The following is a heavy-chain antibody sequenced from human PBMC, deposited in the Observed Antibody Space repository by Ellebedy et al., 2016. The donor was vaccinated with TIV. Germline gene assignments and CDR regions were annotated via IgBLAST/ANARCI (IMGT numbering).Heavy chain of an antibody. D-gene: IGHD6-19*01. Sequence: GESLKISCKASGYIFTNYWIGWVRQMPGKGLEWMGIIYPGDSDTRYSPSFQGQVTISVDKSISTAYLQWSSLKASDTAIYYCARGDRGSGWYWDKWGQGTLVTVSS. V-gene: IGHV5-51*01. CDR1: GYIFTNYW. CDR2: IYPGDSDT. CDR3: ARGDRGSGWYWDK. J-gene: IGHJ4*02.